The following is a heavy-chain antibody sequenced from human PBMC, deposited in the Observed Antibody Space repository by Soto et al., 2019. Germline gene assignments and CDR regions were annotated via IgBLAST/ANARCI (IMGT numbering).Heavy chain of an antibody. CDR3: ARDELNNPGVIYYGMDV. J-gene: IGHJ6*02. D-gene: IGHD2-8*01. V-gene: IGHV3-48*01. CDR1: EFTFSSYS. Sequence: PGGSLRLSCAASEFTFSSYSMNWVRQAPGKGLEWVSYISSSSRNIYYADSVKGRFTISRDNSKNTLYLQMNSLRAEDTAVYYCARDELNNPGVIYYGMDVWGQGTTVPVSS. CDR2: ISSSSRNI.